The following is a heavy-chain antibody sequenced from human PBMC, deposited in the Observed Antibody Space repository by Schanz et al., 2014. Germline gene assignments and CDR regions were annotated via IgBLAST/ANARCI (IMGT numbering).Heavy chain of an antibody. V-gene: IGHV4-31*03. CDR1: GASISSGGYY. CDR2: IYYRGNT. CDR3: ARVPEPGWFDP. Sequence: QVQLQESGPGLVKPSQTLSLTCTVSGASISSGGYYWDWIRQHPGKGLEWIGFIYYRGNTYYNPSLKSRVSISLDPSKTQFFLNLNSLTAADTAVYYCARVPEPGWFDPWGQGTLVTVSS. J-gene: IGHJ5*02. D-gene: IGHD1-26*01.